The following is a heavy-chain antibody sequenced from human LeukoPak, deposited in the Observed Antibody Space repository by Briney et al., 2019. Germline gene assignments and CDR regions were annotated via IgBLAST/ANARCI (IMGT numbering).Heavy chain of an antibody. CDR2: IIPIFGTA. CDR1: GGTFSSYA. Sequence: SVKVSCKASGGTFSSYAISWVRQAPGQGLEWMGGIIPIFGTANYAQKFQGRVTITADESTSTAYMELSSLRSEDTAVYYYASLLSGSYSTNDYWGQGTLVTVSS. V-gene: IGHV1-69*13. CDR3: ASLLSGSYSTNDY. D-gene: IGHD1-26*01. J-gene: IGHJ4*02.